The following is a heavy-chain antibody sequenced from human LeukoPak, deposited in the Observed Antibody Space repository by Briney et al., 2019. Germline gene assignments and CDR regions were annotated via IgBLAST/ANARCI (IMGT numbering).Heavy chain of an antibody. CDR1: GGSISSNGYY. J-gene: IGHJ5*02. Sequence: SETLSLTCTVSGGSISSNGYYWGWIRQPPGRGLEWIASIYYSGSTYYNPSLKSRVTISVDTSKNQLSLKLSSLTAADTAVYYCARHEYSGSYYGLSWFDPWGQGTLVTVSS. D-gene: IGHD1-26*01. V-gene: IGHV4-39*01. CDR3: ARHEYSGSYYGLSWFDP. CDR2: IYYSGST.